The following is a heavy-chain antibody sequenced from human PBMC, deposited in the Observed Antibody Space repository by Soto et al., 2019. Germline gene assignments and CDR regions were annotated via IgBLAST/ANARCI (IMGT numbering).Heavy chain of an antibody. CDR1: GFSLSTGGVA. CDR3: AHRPYDSSGYYDH. J-gene: IGHJ5*02. D-gene: IGHD3-22*01. Sequence: SGPSGEPTQTLTLTCTFSGFSLSTGGVAVGWIRQPPGKALEWLALIYWDDDKRYSPSLKSRLTITKDSSKNQVVLTMTDMDPVDIASYYCAHRPYDSSGYYDHWGQGTLVTVSS. CDR2: IYWDDDK. V-gene: IGHV2-5*02.